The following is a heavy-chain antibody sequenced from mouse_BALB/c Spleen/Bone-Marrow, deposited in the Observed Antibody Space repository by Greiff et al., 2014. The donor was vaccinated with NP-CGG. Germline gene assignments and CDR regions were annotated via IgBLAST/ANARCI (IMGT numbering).Heavy chain of an antibody. CDR1: GFNIKDTY. V-gene: IGHV14-3*02. Sequence: VQLQQSGAELVKPGASVKSSCTASGFNIKDTYMHWVKQRPEQGLEWIGRIDPANGNTKYDPKFQGKATITADTSSNTAYLQLSSLTSGDTAVYYCAIYYYGSSGFAYWGQGTLVTVSA. J-gene: IGHJ3*01. D-gene: IGHD1-1*01. CDR3: AIYYYGSSGFAY. CDR2: IDPANGNT.